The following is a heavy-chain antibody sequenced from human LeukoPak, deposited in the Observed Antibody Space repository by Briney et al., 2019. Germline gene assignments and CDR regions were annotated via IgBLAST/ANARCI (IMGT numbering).Heavy chain of an antibody. CDR1: GGSISSYY. V-gene: IGHV4-59*01. Sequence: SETLSLTCTVSGGSISSYYWSWIRQPPGKGLEWIGYIYYSGSTNYNPSLKSRVTISVDTSKNQFSLKLSSVTAADTAVYYCAREGLGPSWFGLNLLYTGGRGTLVTVSS. J-gene: IGHJ4*02. CDR2: IYYSGST. D-gene: IGHD3-10*01. CDR3: AREGLGPSWFGLNLLYT.